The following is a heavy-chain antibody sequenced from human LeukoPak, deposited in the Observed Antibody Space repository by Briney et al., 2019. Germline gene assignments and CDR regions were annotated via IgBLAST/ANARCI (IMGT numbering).Heavy chain of an antibody. Sequence: PGGSLRLSCAASGLTFSSYAMSWVRQAPGKGLEWVSGISGSGGSTYYADSVKGRLTISRDNSKNTLYLQMNSLRAEDTAVYYCAKSLPEWLLGDYYGMDVWGQGTTVTVSS. CDR1: GLTFSSYA. CDR2: ISGSGGST. J-gene: IGHJ6*02. V-gene: IGHV3-23*01. D-gene: IGHD3-3*01. CDR3: AKSLPEWLLGDYYGMDV.